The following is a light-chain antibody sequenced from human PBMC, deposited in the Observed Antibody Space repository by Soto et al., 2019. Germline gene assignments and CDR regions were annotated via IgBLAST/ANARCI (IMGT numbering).Light chain of an antibody. Sequence: PGERVTLSCRASQSVSSSYLTWYQQKPGQAPRLLIYGASTRATGIPARFSGSGSGTDFTLTISSLQPEDFAVYYCQQYYNLPTFGGGTKVEIK. J-gene: IGKJ4*01. CDR1: QSVSSSY. CDR2: GAS. V-gene: IGKV3D-7*01. CDR3: QQYYNLPT.